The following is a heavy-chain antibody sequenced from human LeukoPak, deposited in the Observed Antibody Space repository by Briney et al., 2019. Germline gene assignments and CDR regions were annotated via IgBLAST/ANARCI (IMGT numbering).Heavy chain of an antibody. CDR3: ARNLIAAAGTGDY. Sequence: PSETLSLTCGVNGGSISDYYWAWVRQAPGKGLEWVANIKQDGSGKYYVDSVKGRFTISRDNAKNSLYLQMNSLRAEDTAVYYCARNLIAAAGTGDYWGQGTLVTVSS. J-gene: IGHJ4*02. CDR2: IKQDGSGK. D-gene: IGHD6-13*01. CDR1: GGSISDYY. V-gene: IGHV3-7*01.